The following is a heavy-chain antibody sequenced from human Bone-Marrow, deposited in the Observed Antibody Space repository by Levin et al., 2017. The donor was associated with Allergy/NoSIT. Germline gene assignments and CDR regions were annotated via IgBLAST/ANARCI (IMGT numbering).Heavy chain of an antibody. V-gene: IGHV2-70*04. D-gene: IGHD2-21*01. CDR3: ARIYPHCGGDCYDY. CDR2: IDWDDDK. J-gene: IGHJ4*02. Sequence: ESGPTLVKPTQTLTLTCTFSGFSLSTSGMRVSWIRQPPGKALEWLARIDWDDDKFYSTSLKTRLTISKDTSKNQVVLTMTNMDPVDTATYYCARIYPHCGGDCYDYWGQGTLVTVSS. CDR1: GFSLSTSGMR.